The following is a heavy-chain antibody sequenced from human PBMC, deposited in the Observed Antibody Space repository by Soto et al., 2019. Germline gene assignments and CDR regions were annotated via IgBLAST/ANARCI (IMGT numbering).Heavy chain of an antibody. CDR3: ARVPDSSGHNYYFDY. J-gene: IGHJ4*02. CDR1: GGTFSSYA. CDR2: IIPIFGTA. D-gene: IGHD3-22*01. Sequence: QVQLVQSGAEVKKPGSSVKVSCKASGGTFSSYAISWVRQAPGQGLEWMGGIIPIFGTANYAQKFQGRVTITADESTSTAYMELSSLRSEVTAVYYSARVPDSSGHNYYFDYWGQGTLVTVSS. V-gene: IGHV1-69*12.